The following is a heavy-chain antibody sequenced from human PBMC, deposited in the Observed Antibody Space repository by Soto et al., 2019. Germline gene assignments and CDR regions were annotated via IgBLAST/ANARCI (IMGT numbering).Heavy chain of an antibody. J-gene: IGHJ4*02. Sequence: QITLKESGPTLVKPTQTLTLTCTFSGFSLSTNGVGVGWIRQPPGKALEWLALIYWDDSKEYSPSLKSRLTXXQXXSRNQVVLTMTNLDPVDTATYYCAKKGGGDYILGYWGQGTLVTVSS. CDR3: AKKGGGDYILGY. V-gene: IGHV2-5*02. CDR2: IYWDDSK. CDR1: GFSLSTNGVG. D-gene: IGHD4-17*01.